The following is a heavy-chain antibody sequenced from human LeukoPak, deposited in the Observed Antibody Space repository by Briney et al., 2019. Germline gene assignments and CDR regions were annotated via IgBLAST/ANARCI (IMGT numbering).Heavy chain of an antibody. V-gene: IGHV3-11*01. CDR3: ARDETSPSYFSVSGRSPYFDY. Sequence: KPGGSLRLSCAASGFTFSDFYMSWIRQAPGKGLEWISYISGSANNIYYADSVRGRFTISRDNSKNSLFLQMNSLRAEDTAIYYCARDETSPSYFSVSGRSPYFDYWGQGTLVTVSS. CDR2: ISGSANNI. CDR1: GFTFSDFY. D-gene: IGHD3-10*01. J-gene: IGHJ4*02.